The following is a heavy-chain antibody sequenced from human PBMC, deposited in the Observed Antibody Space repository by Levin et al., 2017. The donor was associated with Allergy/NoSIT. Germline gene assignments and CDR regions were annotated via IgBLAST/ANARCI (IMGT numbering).Heavy chain of an antibody. CDR2: ISYDGGIK. J-gene: IGHJ4*02. D-gene: IGHD6-19*01. CDR1: GFTFSSSG. CDR3: AKESNHTSGLFDY. Sequence: QPGGSLRLSCAASGFTFSSSGMHWVRQAPGKGLEWVSIISYDGGIKYYLESVKGRFVISRDNSKNTLYLQMSSLRHEDTAVYFCAKESNHTSGLFDYWGQGALVTVSS. V-gene: IGHV3-30*18.